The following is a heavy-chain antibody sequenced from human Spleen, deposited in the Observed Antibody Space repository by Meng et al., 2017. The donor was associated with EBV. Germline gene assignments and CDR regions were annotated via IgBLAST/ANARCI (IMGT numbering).Heavy chain of an antibody. D-gene: IGHD6-13*01. Sequence: QNTLNEPDPTLLKPKQTLKPTCTFSVFALSTRGGGVGWTRPPAGKALEWLALIYRDDKRYSPSLKSRLTITKDTSKNQVVLTLTNMGPVDTATYYCAHFSSSSLYPLSDYWGQGTLVTVSS. CDR3: AHFSSSSLYPLSDY. CDR1: VFALSTRGGG. V-gene: IGHV2-5*01. CDR2: IYRDDK. J-gene: IGHJ4*02.